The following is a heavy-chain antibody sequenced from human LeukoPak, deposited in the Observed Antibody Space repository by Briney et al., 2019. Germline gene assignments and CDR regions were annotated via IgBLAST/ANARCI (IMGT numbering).Heavy chain of an antibody. J-gene: IGHJ4*02. CDR1: GYTFTGYY. D-gene: IGHD2-15*01. V-gene: IGHV1-2*02. CDR2: INPNSGGT. CDR3: ARDGDYCSGGSCYSCLDY. Sequence: GASVKVSCKSSGYTFTGYYLHWGRQPPRQGLERVGWINPNSGGTNYAQKFQGSVTMTRDTSISTAYMELSKLRSDDTAVYYCARDGDYCSGGSCYSCLDYWGQGTLVTVSS.